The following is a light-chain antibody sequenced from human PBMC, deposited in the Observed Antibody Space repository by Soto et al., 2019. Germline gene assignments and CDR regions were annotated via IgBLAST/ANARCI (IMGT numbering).Light chain of an antibody. Sequence: EIVLTQSPATLSLSPGERATLSCRASQSVSSYLAWYQQRPGQAPRLLIYDASNRATGIPARFSGSGSGTDFTLTISSLEPEDFAVYYCQHRSDWPLTFGGGTKVEIK. V-gene: IGKV3-11*01. CDR2: DAS. CDR3: QHRSDWPLT. CDR1: QSVSSY. J-gene: IGKJ4*01.